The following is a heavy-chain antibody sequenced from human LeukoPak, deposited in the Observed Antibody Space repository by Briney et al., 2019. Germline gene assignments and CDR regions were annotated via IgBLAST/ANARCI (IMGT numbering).Heavy chain of an antibody. V-gene: IGHV3-21*01. CDR3: ARGGDYFDY. Sequence: GGSLRLSCAASGFTFNNYCMNWVRQAPGKGLEWVSSISSSNYIYYADSVKGRFTISRDNAKNSLYLQMNTLRAEDTAVYYCARGGDYFDYWGQGTLVTVSS. CDR1: GFTFNNYC. J-gene: IGHJ4*02. CDR2: ISSSNYI.